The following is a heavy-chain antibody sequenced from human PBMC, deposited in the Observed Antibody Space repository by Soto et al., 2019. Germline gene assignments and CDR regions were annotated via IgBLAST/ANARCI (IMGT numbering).Heavy chain of an antibody. V-gene: IGHV1-18*04. CDR3: ARDGTDIVVVVAATEYYYYGMDV. D-gene: IGHD2-15*01. CDR1: GYTFTSYG. Sequence: ASVKVSCKASGYTFTSYGISWVRQAPGQGLEWMGWISAYNGNTNYAQKLQGRVTMTTDTSTSTAYMELRSLRSDDTAVYYCARDGTDIVVVVAATEYYYYGMDVWGQGTRSPSP. CDR2: ISAYNGNT. J-gene: IGHJ6*02.